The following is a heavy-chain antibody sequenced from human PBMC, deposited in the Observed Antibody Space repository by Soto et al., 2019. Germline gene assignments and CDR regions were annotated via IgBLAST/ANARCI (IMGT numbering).Heavy chain of an antibody. CDR3: AKDPGLGFGDRRNYGMDV. J-gene: IGHJ6*04. D-gene: IGHD3-10*01. Sequence: GGSLRLSCAGSGFTFSSYAMSCVRQAPGKGLEWVSAISGSGGSTYYADYVKGRVTISRDNSKNTLYLQMKRLRADDMAVYYGAKDPGLGFGDRRNYGMDVWGKLTKVSVSS. CDR2: ISGSGGST. CDR1: GFTFSSYA. V-gene: IGHV3-23*01.